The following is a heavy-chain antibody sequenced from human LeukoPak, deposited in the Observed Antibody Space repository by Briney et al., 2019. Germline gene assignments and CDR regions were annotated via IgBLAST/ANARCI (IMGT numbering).Heavy chain of an antibody. CDR1: GGTFSSYA. CDR2: IIPIFGTA. Sequence: SVKVSCKASGGTFSSYAISWVRQAPGQGLEWMGGIIPIFGTANYAQKFQGRVTITADESTSTAYMELSSLRSEDTAVYYCAREGEDFWSGYPLRYYYYMDVWGKGTTVTVSS. D-gene: IGHD3-3*01. CDR3: AREGEDFWSGYPLRYYYYMDV. V-gene: IGHV1-69*13. J-gene: IGHJ6*03.